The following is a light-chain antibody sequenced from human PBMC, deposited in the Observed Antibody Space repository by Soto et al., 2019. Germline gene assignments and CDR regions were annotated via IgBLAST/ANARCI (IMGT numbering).Light chain of an antibody. Sequence: EIVLTQSPATLSLSPGERATLSCRASQSVSSYLAWYQQKPGQAPRLLIYDASNRATGIPARFSGSGSGTDFTLTISILEPEDFAVYSCQQRSNWPPVFTFGPGTKVHIK. V-gene: IGKV3-11*01. J-gene: IGKJ3*01. CDR3: QQRSNWPPVFT. CDR1: QSVSSY. CDR2: DAS.